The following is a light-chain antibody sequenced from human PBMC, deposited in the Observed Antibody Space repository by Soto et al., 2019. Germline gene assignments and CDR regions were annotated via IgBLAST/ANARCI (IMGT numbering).Light chain of an antibody. CDR3: QHYNSYSEA. J-gene: IGKJ1*01. CDR1: QTISSW. Sequence: DIQMTQPPSTLSGSVGDRVTITCRASQTISSWLAWYQQKPGKAPKLLIYKSSTLKSGVPSRFSGSGSGTEFPLTIGSLQPDDFASYYCQHYNSYSEAFGQGTKV. V-gene: IGKV1-5*03. CDR2: KSS.